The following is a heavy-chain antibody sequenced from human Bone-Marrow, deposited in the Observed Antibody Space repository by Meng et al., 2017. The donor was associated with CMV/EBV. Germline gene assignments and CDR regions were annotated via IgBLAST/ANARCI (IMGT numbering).Heavy chain of an antibody. CDR3: ANDTASLAYGAFDI. D-gene: IGHD3-10*01. V-gene: IGHV3-9*01. J-gene: IGHJ3*02. Sequence: SLNISCAASGFTFDDYARHWVRQAPGKGLEWVSGISWNSGSIGYADSVKGRFTISRDNAKHSLYLQMNSLSAEDTALYYCANDTASLAYGAFDIWGQGTMVTVSS. CDR1: GFTFDDYA. CDR2: ISWNSGSI.